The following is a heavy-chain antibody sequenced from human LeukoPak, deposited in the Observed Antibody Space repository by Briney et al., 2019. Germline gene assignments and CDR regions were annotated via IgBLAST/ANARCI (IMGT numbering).Heavy chain of an antibody. V-gene: IGHV4-34*01. CDR3: ARAADYYDTNFDY. D-gene: IGHD3-22*01. CDR1: GGSFSGYY. CDR2: INHSGST. Sequence: SKTLSLTCAVYGGSFSGYYWSWIRQPPGKGLEWIGEINHSGSTNYNPSLKSRVTISVDTSKNQFSLKLSSVTAADTAVYYCARAADYYDTNFDYWGRGTLVTVSS. J-gene: IGHJ4*02.